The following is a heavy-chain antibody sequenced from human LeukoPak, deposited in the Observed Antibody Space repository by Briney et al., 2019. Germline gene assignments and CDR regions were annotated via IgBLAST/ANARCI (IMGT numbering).Heavy chain of an antibody. V-gene: IGHV1-46*01. J-gene: IGHJ5*02. Sequence: GASVKVSCKASGYTFTNYYIHWVRQAPRQGLEWMGILNPSGGNTSYAQKFQGRVTMTRDMSTSTVYMELSSLRSEDTAVYYCARAHYGRHCWFDPWGQGTLVTVSS. CDR1: GYTFTNYY. D-gene: IGHD3-16*01. CDR2: LNPSGGNT. CDR3: ARAHYGRHCWFDP.